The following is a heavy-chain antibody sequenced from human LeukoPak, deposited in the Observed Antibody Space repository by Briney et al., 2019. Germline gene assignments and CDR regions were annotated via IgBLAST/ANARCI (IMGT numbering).Heavy chain of an antibody. J-gene: IGHJ4*02. V-gene: IGHV3-23*01. CDR3: ARDLSPVVRASPMGY. Sequence: GGSLRLSCAASGFTVSSNYMSWVRQAPGKGLEWVSGISGSGVRTYYADSLKGRFTISRDNSKNTLYLQMNSLRAEDTAVYYCARDLSPVVRASPMGYWGQGTLVTVSS. D-gene: IGHD3-10*01. CDR1: GFTVSSNY. CDR2: ISGSGVRT.